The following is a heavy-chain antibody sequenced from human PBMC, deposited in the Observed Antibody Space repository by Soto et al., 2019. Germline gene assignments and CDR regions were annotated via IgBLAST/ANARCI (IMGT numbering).Heavy chain of an antibody. CDR1: GFTFSSYA. D-gene: IGHD4-17*01. CDR3: ARGHGRRGYGGNPNFDY. Sequence: HPVGSLRLSCAASGFTFSSYAMHWVRQAPGKGLEWVAVISYDGSNKYYADSVKGRFTISRDNSKNTLYLQMNSLRAEDTAVYYCARGHGRRGYGGNPNFDYWGQGTLVTVSS. V-gene: IGHV3-30-3*01. J-gene: IGHJ4*02. CDR2: ISYDGSNK.